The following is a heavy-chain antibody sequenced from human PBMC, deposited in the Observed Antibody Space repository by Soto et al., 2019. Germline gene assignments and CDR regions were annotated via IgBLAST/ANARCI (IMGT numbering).Heavy chain of an antibody. CDR1: GGSISSGGYY. CDR3: ARVSPDPLYCTNGVCYINWFDP. V-gene: IGHV4-31*03. CDR2: IYYSGST. Sequence: QVQLQESGPGLVKPSQTLSLTCTVSGGSISSGGYYWSWIRQHPGKGLEWIGYIYYSGSTYYNPSLKSRVTISVDTSKNRFSLKVSSVTAAGTAVYYCARVSPDPLYCTNGVCYINWFDPWGQGTLVTVSS. J-gene: IGHJ5*02. D-gene: IGHD2-8*01.